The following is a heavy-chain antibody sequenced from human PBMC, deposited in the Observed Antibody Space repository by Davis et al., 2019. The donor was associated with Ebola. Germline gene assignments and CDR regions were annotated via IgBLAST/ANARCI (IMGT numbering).Heavy chain of an antibody. CDR2: IKQDGSEK. J-gene: IGHJ3*02. CDR3: ARERSYVWGTFDAIDI. D-gene: IGHD3-16*01. Sequence: GESLKISCAVSGFTFSSYWISWVRQAPGKGLEWVANIKQDGSEKYYVDSVKGRFTISRDNAKNSLYLQMNSLRGEDTAVYYCARERSYVWGTFDAIDIWGQGTMVTVSS. V-gene: IGHV3-7*03. CDR1: GFTFSSYW.